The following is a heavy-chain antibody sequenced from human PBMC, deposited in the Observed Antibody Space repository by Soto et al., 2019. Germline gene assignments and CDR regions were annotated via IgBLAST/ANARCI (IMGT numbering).Heavy chain of an antibody. CDR2: IRSKANSYAT. J-gene: IGHJ4*02. D-gene: IGHD3-10*01. CDR3: TSLWFGELLYPDLFDY. CDR1: GFTFSGSA. Sequence: EVQLVESGGGLVQPGGSLKLSCAASGFTFSGSAMHWVRQASGKGLEWVGRIRSKANSYATAYAASVKGRFTISRDDSKNTAYLQMNSLKTEDTAVYYCTSLWFGELLYPDLFDYWGQGTLVTVSS. V-gene: IGHV3-73*01.